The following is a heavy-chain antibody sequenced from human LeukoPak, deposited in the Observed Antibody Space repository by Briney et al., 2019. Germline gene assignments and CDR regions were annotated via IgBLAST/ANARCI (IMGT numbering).Heavy chain of an antibody. CDR3: AKDGYVSWAYQLSHFDY. J-gene: IGHJ4*02. D-gene: IGHD2-2*03. CDR1: AFTFSSYT. V-gene: IGHV3-23*01. CDR2: ISNSGGST. Sequence: PGGSLRLSCAASAFTFSSYTMSWVRQAPGKGLEWVSDISNSGGSTYYADSVKGRFTISRDNSKNTLYLQMNSLRAEDTAVYYCAKDGYVSWAYQLSHFDYWGQGTLVTVSS.